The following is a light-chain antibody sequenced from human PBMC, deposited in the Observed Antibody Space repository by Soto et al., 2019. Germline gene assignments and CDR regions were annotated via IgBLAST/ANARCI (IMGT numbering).Light chain of an antibody. Sequence: EIVMTQSPATLSVSPGERATLSCRASQSVSSNLAWYQQKPGQAPRLLIYGASTRATGIPARFSGSGSGTEFTLTISSLQSEDFATYYCQQANSFPFTFGPGTKV. CDR3: QQANSFPFT. CDR1: QSVSSN. V-gene: IGKV3-15*01. CDR2: GAS. J-gene: IGKJ3*01.